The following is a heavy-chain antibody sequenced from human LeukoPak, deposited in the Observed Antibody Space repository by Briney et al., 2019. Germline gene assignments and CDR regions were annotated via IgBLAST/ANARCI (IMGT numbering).Heavy chain of an antibody. CDR1: GFTFSTYA. CDR2: ISYDGSNK. V-gene: IGHV3-30-3*01. Sequence: PGGSLRLSCAASGFTFSTYAMSWVRQAPGKGLEWVAVISYDGSNKYYADSVKGRFTISRDNSKNTLYLQMNSLRAEDTAVYYCTRATEHYWGQGTLVTVSS. J-gene: IGHJ4*02. D-gene: IGHD1-26*01. CDR3: TRATEHY.